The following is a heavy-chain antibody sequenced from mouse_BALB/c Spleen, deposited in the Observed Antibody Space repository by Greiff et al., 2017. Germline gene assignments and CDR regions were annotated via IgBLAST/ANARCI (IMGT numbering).Heavy chain of an antibody. CDR1: GFAFSSYD. V-gene: IGHV5-12-1*01. CDR2: ISSGGGST. J-gene: IGHJ4*01. Sequence: EVKLVESGGGLVKPGGSLKLSCAASGFAFSSYDMSWVRQTPEKRLEWVAYISSGGGSTYYPDTVKGRFTISRDNAKNTLYLQMSSLKSEDTAMYYCARDWGLYAMDYWGQGTSVTVSS. D-gene: IGHD4-1*01. CDR3: ARDWGLYAMDY.